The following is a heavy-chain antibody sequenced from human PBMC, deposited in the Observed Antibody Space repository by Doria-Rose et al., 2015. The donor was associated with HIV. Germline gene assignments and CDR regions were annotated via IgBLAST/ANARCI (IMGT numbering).Heavy chain of an antibody. CDR1: GASVSRRGYS. D-gene: IGHD3-3*01. CDR3: ARMGSYRELDY. Sequence: QVQLQESGPGLVKPSETLSLPCSVSGASVSRRGYSWNWVRQVPGKGLESLGYTYYTGTSDYSPSLKSRLNMAVDTSKNQFSLKLSFVTVADTAVYYCARMGSYRELDYWGQGALVIVSA. CDR2: TYYTGTS. V-gene: IGHV4-31*03. J-gene: IGHJ4*02.